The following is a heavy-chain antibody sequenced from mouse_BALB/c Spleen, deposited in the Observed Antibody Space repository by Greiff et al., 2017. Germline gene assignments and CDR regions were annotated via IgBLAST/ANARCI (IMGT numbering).Heavy chain of an antibody. CDR3: ARSRYYYGSSYGGAMDY. J-gene: IGHJ4*01. CDR1: GYTFTSYW. CDR2: IYPGDGDT. Sequence: QVQLKQSGAELARPGASVKLSCKASGYTFTSYWMQWVKQRPGQGLEWIGAIYPGDGDTRYTQKFKGKATLTADKSSSTAYMQLSSLASEDSAVYYCARSRYYYGSSYGGAMDYWGQGTSVTVSS. V-gene: IGHV1-87*01. D-gene: IGHD1-1*01.